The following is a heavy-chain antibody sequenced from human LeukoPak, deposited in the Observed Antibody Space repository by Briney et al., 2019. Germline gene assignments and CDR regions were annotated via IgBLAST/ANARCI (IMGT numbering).Heavy chain of an antibody. D-gene: IGHD2-2*01. Sequence: GGSLRLSCAASGFTLSTFDMNWVRQAPGKRLEWVSSISTSSRYIYYRDSVKGRFTISRDDAKNSLYLQMNSLTVEDTAVYYCARADCSGSTCYLRHSWFDPWGQGTLVTVSS. CDR1: GFTLSTFD. CDR3: ARADCSGSTCYLRHSWFDP. J-gene: IGHJ5*02. V-gene: IGHV3-21*06. CDR2: ISTSSRYI.